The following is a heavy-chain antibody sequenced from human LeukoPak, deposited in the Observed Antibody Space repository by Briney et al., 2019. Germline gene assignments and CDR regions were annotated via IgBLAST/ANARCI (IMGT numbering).Heavy chain of an antibody. CDR2: INGDGSST. J-gene: IGHJ4*02. CDR1: GFPFSTYW. V-gene: IGHV3-74*01. Sequence: PGGSLRLSCAASGFPFSTYWMFWVRQAPGKGLVWVSRINGDGSSTTYADSVKGRFTISRDNAENTLYLQMNSLRAEDTAVYYCATGGYCIGGSCYKGFDHWGQGTLVTVSS. CDR3: ATGGYCIGGSCYKGFDH. D-gene: IGHD2-15*01.